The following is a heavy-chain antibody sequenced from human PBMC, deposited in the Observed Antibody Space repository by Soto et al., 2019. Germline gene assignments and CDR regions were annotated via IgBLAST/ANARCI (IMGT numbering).Heavy chain of an antibody. J-gene: IGHJ6*02. D-gene: IGHD2-21*02. CDR3: ARSSIVVVTASQDGMDV. CDR2: IYPGDSDT. V-gene: IGHV5-51*01. Sequence: PGESLKISCKGSGYIFTSYWIGWVRQMPGKGLEWMGIIYPGDSDTTYSPSFQGHVTISADKSISTAYLQWSSLKASDTAMYYCARSSIVVVTASQDGMDVWGQGTTVTVSS. CDR1: GYIFTSYW.